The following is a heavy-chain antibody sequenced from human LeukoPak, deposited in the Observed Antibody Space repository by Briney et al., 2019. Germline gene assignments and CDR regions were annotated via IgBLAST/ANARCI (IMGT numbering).Heavy chain of an antibody. D-gene: IGHD1-26*01. CDR3: ARDSHPQWELGGEFYFDY. V-gene: IGHV4-59*01. J-gene: IGHJ4*02. CDR1: GGSISSSY. Sequence: SETLSLTCTVSGGSISSSYWRWIRQSPGKGLEWLGYIYYSGSTRYNPSLKSRILIYVDTSKNQFSLTLSSVTAADTAIYFCARDSHPQWELGGEFYFDYWGQGILVTVSS. CDR2: IYYSGST.